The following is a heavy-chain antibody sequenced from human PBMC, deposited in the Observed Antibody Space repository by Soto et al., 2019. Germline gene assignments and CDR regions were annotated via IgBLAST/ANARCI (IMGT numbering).Heavy chain of an antibody. D-gene: IGHD4-17*01. V-gene: IGHV3-30-3*01. Sequence: GGSLRLSCAASGFTFSSYAMHWVRQAPGKGLEWVAVISYDGSNKYYADSVKGRFTISRDNSKNTLYLQMNSLRAEDTAVYYCARAFPVTTDYWGQGTLVTVSS. CDR3: ARAFPVTTDY. CDR2: ISYDGSNK. CDR1: GFTFSSYA. J-gene: IGHJ4*02.